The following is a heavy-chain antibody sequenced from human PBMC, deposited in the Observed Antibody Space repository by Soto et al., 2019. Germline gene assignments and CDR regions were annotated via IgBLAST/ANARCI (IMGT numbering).Heavy chain of an antibody. CDR2: ITDSGVST. Sequence: GSLRLSCAASGFTFSNSALRWVRQAPGKGLEWVSSITDSGVSTYYTDSVKGRFTISRDNSRNTLYVQMNSLRADDTAVYYCVAGQYFAYWGQGTLVTVSS. J-gene: IGHJ4*02. CDR3: VAGQYFAY. D-gene: IGHD3-10*01. V-gene: IGHV3-23*01. CDR1: GFTFSNSA.